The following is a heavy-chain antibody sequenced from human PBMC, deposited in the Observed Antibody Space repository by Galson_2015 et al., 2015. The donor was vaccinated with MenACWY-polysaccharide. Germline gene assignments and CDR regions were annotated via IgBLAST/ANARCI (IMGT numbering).Heavy chain of an antibody. CDR2: ISYDGSNK. CDR3: AKDRPLRGLTVYFYMDV. V-gene: IGHV3-30*18. Sequence: SLRLSCAVSGFTFSDYAIHWVRQAPGKGLEWLAVISYDGSNKYYSDSVRGRFTISRDNSNDMVYLHMNSLRGEDTAVYFCAKDRPLRGLTVYFYMDVWGKGTTVTVSS. D-gene: IGHD3-10*01. J-gene: IGHJ6*03. CDR1: GFTFSDYA.